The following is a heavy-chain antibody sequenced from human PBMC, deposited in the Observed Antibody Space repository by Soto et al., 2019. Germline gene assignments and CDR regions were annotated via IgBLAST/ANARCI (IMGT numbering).Heavy chain of an antibody. CDR1: GFTFSSYW. Sequence: GGSLRLSCAASGFTFSSYWMHWVRQAPGKGLVWVSRINSDGSSTSYADSVKGRFTISRDNAKNTLYLQMNSLRAEDTAVYYCARDDVDYDYVWGSYPRYYFDYWGQGTLVTVSS. CDR2: INSDGSST. D-gene: IGHD3-16*02. CDR3: ARDDVDYDYVWGSYPRYYFDY. J-gene: IGHJ4*02. V-gene: IGHV3-74*01.